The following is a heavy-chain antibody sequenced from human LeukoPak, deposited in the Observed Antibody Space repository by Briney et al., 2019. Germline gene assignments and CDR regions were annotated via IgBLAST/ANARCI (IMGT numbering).Heavy chain of an antibody. CDR2: INAGNGNT. V-gene: IGHV1-3*01. CDR3: ARAFYGSGSYLYWFDP. CDR1: GYTFTSYG. Sequence: ASVKVSCKASGYTFTSYGISWVRQAPGQRLEWMGWINAGNGNTKYSQKFQGRVTITRDTSASTAYMELSSLRSEDTAVYYCARAFYGSGSYLYWFDPWGQGTLVTVSS. D-gene: IGHD3-10*01. J-gene: IGHJ5*02.